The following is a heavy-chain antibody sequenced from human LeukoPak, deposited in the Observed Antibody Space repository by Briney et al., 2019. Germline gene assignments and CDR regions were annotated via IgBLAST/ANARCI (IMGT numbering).Heavy chain of an antibody. J-gene: IGHJ4*02. CDR1: GFTFSSYA. Sequence: GGSLRLSCAASGFTFSSYAMSWVRQAPGKGLEWVSAISGSGGSTYYADSVKGRFTISRDNSKNTLDLQMNSLTTEDTALYYCTRDRKIAAADYYFDCWGQGTPVTVSS. CDR2: ISGSGGST. CDR3: TRDRKIAAADYYFDC. D-gene: IGHD6-13*01. V-gene: IGHV3-23*01.